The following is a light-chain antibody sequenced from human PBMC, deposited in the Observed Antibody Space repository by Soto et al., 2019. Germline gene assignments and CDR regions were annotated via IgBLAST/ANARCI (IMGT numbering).Light chain of an antibody. CDR2: ESS. CDR3: QQRSNWPAT. J-gene: IGKJ1*01. Sequence: IQLTQGPSSLSASLGDRVTITCRASQGISTLLAWYQQKPGKAPKVLIYESSLLQSGVPSRFSGSGSGTDVTLTISSLQPEDFAVYYCQQRSNWPATVGQGTKVDI. V-gene: IGKV1-9*01. CDR1: QGISTL.